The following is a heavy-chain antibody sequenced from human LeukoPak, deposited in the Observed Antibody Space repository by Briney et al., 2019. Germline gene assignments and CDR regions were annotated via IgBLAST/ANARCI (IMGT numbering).Heavy chain of an antibody. V-gene: IGHV4-4*07. D-gene: IGHD4-17*01. CDR3: AREGDYGDYSKSFYYMDV. CDR1: VGYIGSYY. CDR2: IYTSENT. Sequence: PSETLSLTCTVSVGYIGSYYWSWIRQPAGKGLEWIGRIYTSENTDYNLSLKSRVTMSVDMSTSQLSLTLTSVTAADTAVYYCAREGDYGDYSKSFYYMDVWGKGTTVTVSS. J-gene: IGHJ6*03.